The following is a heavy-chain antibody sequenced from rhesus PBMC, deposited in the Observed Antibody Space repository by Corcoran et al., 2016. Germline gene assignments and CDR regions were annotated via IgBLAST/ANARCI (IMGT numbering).Heavy chain of an antibody. J-gene: IGHJ4*01. CDR1: GYPFTSYY. CDR2: INPSNGNA. CDR3: ARGDIVGTVLSGY. V-gene: IGHV1-200*01. D-gene: IGHD5-24*01. Sequence: QVQLVQSGAEVKKPGTSVKLSCKASGYPFTSYYINWVRQAPGQVLEWRGCINPSNGNAGYAQKFQGRVTMTRDTSTSTAYMELNSLRSEDTAVYYCARGDIVGTVLSGYWGQGVLVTVSS.